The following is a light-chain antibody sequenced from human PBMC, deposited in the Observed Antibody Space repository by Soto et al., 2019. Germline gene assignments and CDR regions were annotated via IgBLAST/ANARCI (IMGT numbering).Light chain of an antibody. V-gene: IGKV3-11*01. CDR1: QSVSSY. Sequence: EIVVTQSPATLSLSPGERATLSCRASQSVSSYLAWYQQKPGQAPRLLIHDASHRATGIPARFSGSGSGTDFTLAISSLEPEDFAVYYCQQRSKWPPTFGPGTKVDIK. CDR2: DAS. CDR3: QQRSKWPPT. J-gene: IGKJ3*01.